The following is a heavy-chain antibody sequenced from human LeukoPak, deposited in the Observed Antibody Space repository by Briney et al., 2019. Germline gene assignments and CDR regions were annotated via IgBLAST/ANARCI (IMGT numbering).Heavy chain of an antibody. CDR2: IYTTGST. D-gene: IGHD6-6*01. J-gene: IGHJ4*02. Sequence: SETLSLTCTVSGGSISSGSYYWSWIRQPAGKGLDWIGRIYTTGSTNYNPSLKSRVTISVDTSKNQFSLKLSSVTAADTAVYYCARHPSSSDYWGQGTLVTVSS. CDR1: GGSISSGSYY. V-gene: IGHV4-61*02. CDR3: ARHPSSSDY.